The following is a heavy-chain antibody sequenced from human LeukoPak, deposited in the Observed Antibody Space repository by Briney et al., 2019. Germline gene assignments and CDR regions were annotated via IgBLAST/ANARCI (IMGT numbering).Heavy chain of an antibody. V-gene: IGHV1-69*13. D-gene: IGHD4-23*01. CDR2: IIPIFGTA. Sequence: GASVKVSCKASGGTFSSHTINWVRQAPGQGLEWMGGIIPIFGTANYAQKFQGRVTITAVESTSTAYMEVSSLRSEDTAVYYCARGWLAETMVVTPYYYWGQGTLVTVSS. CDR3: ARGWLAETMVVTPYYY. J-gene: IGHJ4*02. CDR1: GGTFSSHT.